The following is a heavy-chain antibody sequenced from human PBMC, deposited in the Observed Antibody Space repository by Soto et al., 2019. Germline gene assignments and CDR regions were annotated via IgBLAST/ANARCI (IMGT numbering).Heavy chain of an antibody. Sequence: QISLKESGPTRVKSTQTLTLTCTFSGFSLTTSGVGVGWIRQPPGRALEWLAVIYWDDDKRYSPSLKSRLTITKDTSKNQVVLTMTNMDHVDTATYFCAHRGYMYGNWDHGYFDYWGQGALVTVSS. CDR1: GFSLTTSGVG. J-gene: IGHJ4*02. CDR2: IYWDDDK. D-gene: IGHD5-18*01. CDR3: AHRGYMYGNWDHGYFDY. V-gene: IGHV2-5*02.